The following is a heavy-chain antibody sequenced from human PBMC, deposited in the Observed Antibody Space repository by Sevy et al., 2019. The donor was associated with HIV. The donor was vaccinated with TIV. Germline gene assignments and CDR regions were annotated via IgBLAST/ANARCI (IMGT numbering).Heavy chain of an antibody. J-gene: IGHJ4*02. CDR1: GYSFTTYW. CDR2: IYPDDSDT. CDR3: ARLEQRHCNGAHCYPFDY. V-gene: IGHV5-51*01. D-gene: IGHD2-21*01. Sequence: GESLKISCEGSGYSFTTYWIGWVRQMPGKGLEWMGVIYPDDSDTRYNPSFPGQVTISADKSINTAYLEWCSLKASDTAIYYCARLEQRHCNGAHCYPFDYWGQGTLVTVSS.